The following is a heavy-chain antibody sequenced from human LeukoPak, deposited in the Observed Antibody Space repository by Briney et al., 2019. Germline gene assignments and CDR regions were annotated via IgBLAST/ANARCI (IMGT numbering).Heavy chain of an antibody. J-gene: IGHJ4*02. D-gene: IGHD6-6*01. CDR3: ARDQAARPLGY. CDR1: GFTFSNYW. CDR2: INEDGSEK. Sequence: PGGSLRLSCAASGFTFSNYWMSWVRQAPGKGLEWVANINEDGSEKYYVDSVKGRFTISRDNAKKLLYLQMYSLRAEDTAVYYCARDQAARPLGYWGQGTLVTVFS. V-gene: IGHV3-7*01.